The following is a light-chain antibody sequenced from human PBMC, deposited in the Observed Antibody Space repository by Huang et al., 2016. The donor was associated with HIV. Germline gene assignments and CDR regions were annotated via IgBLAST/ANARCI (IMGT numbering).Light chain of an antibody. CDR3: QQYGSSPTWT. Sequence: EIVLTQSPGTLSLSPGERATLSCRASQTVSSRYLAGYQQKPGQAPRLLIYVASSRATGIPDRFNGSGSGTDFTLTISRLEPEDFAVYYCQQYGSSPTWTFGQGTKVEIK. CDR2: VAS. CDR1: QTVSSRY. J-gene: IGKJ1*01. V-gene: IGKV3-20*01.